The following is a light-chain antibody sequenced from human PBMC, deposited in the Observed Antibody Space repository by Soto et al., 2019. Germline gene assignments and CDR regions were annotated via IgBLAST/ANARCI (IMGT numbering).Light chain of an antibody. J-gene: IGKJ1*01. CDR2: DAS. Sequence: EIVLTQSPATLSLSPGERATLSCRASPSVSSYLAWYQQKAGQAPRLLIYDASNRATGIPARFSGSGAGTDFTLTIRSRAPEDFAVYYCQQRSNWPWTFGQGTKVEIK. CDR1: PSVSSY. CDR3: QQRSNWPWT. V-gene: IGKV3-11*01.